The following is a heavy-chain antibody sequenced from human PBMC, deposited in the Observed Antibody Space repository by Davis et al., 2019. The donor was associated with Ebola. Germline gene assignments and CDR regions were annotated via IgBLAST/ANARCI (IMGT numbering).Heavy chain of an antibody. CDR2: ISSDGSSI. D-gene: IGHD3/OR15-3a*01. CDR1: GFTFRSYG. J-gene: IGHJ4*02. Sequence: GESLKISCAASGFTFRSYGMHWVRQAPGKGLEWVGIISSDGSSIFYSESVKGRFTISRDNSKNTLYLQVDSLRVEDTAVYYCAKEPFWTGYYDYWGQGTLVTVSS. V-gene: IGHV3-30*18. CDR3: AKEPFWTGYYDY.